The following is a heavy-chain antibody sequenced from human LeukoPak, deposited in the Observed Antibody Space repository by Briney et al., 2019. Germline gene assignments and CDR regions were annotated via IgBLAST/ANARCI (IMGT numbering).Heavy chain of an antibody. J-gene: IGHJ4*02. CDR2: IYYSGST. CDR1: GGSISSYY. CDR3: ARDRRDSYLPMRFDY. D-gene: IGHD2/OR15-2a*01. Sequence: SETLSLTCTVSGGSISSYYWSWIRQPPGKGLEWIGYIYYSGSTNYNPSLKSRVTISVDTSKNQFSLKLSSVTAADTAVYYCARDRRDSYLPMRFDYWGQGTLVTVSS. V-gene: IGHV4-59*01.